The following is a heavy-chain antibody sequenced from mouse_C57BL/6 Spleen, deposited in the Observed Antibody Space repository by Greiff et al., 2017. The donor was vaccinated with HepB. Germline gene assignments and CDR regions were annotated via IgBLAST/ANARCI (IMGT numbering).Heavy chain of an antibody. J-gene: IGHJ4*01. Sequence: DVHLVESGGGLVQPGGSLSLSCAASGFTFTDYYMSWVRQPPGKALEWLGFIRNKANGYTTEYSASVKGRFTISRANSQSILYLQMNALRAEDSATYYCARYTGYYYYYAMDYWGQGTSVTVSS. CDR3: ARYTGYYYYYAMDY. D-gene: IGHD2-3*01. V-gene: IGHV7-3*01. CDR1: GFTFTDYY. CDR2: IRNKANGYTT.